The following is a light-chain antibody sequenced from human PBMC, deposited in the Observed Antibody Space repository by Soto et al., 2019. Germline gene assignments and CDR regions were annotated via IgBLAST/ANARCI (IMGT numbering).Light chain of an antibody. J-gene: IGLJ2*01. CDR1: SSDVGDYNY. CDR3: SSYTSSSTVV. Sequence: QSALTQPASVSGSPGQSITISCTGTSSDVGDYNYVSWYQQHPGKAPKLMIFDVSNRPSGVSNRFSGSKSGKTASLTISGLQAEDEANYYCSSYTSSSTVVFGGGTKPTVL. CDR2: DVS. V-gene: IGLV2-14*01.